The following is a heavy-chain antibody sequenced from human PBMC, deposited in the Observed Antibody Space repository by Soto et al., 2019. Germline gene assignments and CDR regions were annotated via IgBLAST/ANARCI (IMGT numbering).Heavy chain of an antibody. CDR1: GGSISSNNW. Sequence: QVQLQESGPGLVKPSGTLSLTCAVSGGSISSNNWWSWVRQPPGKGLEGIGEIYHSGSTNYNPSLESRVTILVDKPKNKFSLNLSSVPAADTDVYYCARRTDYYASSGTFDYWGQGTLVTVSS. CDR2: IYHSGST. J-gene: IGHJ4*02. V-gene: IGHV4-4*02. D-gene: IGHD3-22*01. CDR3: ARRTDYYASSGTFDY.